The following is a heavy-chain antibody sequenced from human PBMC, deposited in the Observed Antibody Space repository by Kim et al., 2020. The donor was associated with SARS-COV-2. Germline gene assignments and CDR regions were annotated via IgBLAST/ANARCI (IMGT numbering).Heavy chain of an antibody. CDR1: GFTFSSYA. Sequence: GGSLRLSCAASGFTFSSYAMHWVRQAPGKGLEWVAVISYDGSKKYYADSVKGRFTISRDNSKNTLYLQMNSLRAEDTAVYYCARDFVAATPGYWGQGTLVTVSS. J-gene: IGHJ4*02. CDR2: ISYDGSKK. V-gene: IGHV3-30-3*01. D-gene: IGHD2-15*01. CDR3: ARDFVAATPGY.